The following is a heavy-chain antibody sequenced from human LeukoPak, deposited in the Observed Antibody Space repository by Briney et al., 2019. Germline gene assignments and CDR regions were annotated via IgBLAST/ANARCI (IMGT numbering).Heavy chain of an antibody. D-gene: IGHD3-9*01. CDR1: GYTFTSYY. J-gene: IGHJ3*02. CDR3: ARSPSLRYFARKKAFDI. Sequence: ASVKVSCKASGYTFTSYYMHWVRQAPGQGLEWMGWMNPNSGNTGYAQKFQGRVTMTRNTSISTAYMELSSLRSEDTAVYYCARSPSLRYFARKKAFDIWGQGTMVTVSS. CDR2: MNPNSGNT. V-gene: IGHV1-8*02.